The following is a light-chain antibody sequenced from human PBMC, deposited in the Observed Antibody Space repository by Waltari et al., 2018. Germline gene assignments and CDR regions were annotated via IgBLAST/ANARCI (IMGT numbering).Light chain of an antibody. CDR3: SSYTTSSTWV. J-gene: IGLJ3*02. V-gene: IGLV2-14*03. CDR2: DVR. CDR1: MNDIGSYDF. Sequence: QSALTQAASVSGSPGQTIPISCSGSMNDIGSYDFVPWFRQHPGKAPTLLLYDVRNRPWGISNRFSGSKSGYTASLTISGLQAEDEADYYCSSYTTSSTWVFGGGTRVTVL.